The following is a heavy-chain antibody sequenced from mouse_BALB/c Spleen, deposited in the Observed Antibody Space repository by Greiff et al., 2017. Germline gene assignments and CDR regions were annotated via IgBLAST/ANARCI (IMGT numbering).Heavy chain of an antibody. D-gene: IGHD4-1*01. Sequence: EVKLVESGPGLVKPSQSLSLTCTVTGYSITSDYAWNWIRQFPGNKLEWMGYISYSGSTSYNPSLKSRISITRDTSKNQFFLQFNSVTTEDTATYYCARPGTEVAWFAYWGQGTLVTVSA. V-gene: IGHV3-2*02. CDR1: GYSITSDYA. CDR3: ARPGTEVAWFAY. J-gene: IGHJ3*01. CDR2: ISYSGST.